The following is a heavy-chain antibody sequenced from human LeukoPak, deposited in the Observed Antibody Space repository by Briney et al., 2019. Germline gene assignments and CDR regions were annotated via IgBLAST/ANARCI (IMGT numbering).Heavy chain of an antibody. Sequence: GASVTVSFKASGYTFTSYYMHWVRQAPGQGLEWMGIINPSGGSTSYAQKFQGRVTMTRDTSTSTVYMELSSLRSEDTAVYYCARYYSSGYYYNWFDPWGQGTLVTVSS. V-gene: IGHV1-46*01. CDR1: GYTFTSYY. CDR2: INPSGGST. J-gene: IGHJ5*02. D-gene: IGHD3-22*01. CDR3: ARYYSSGYYYNWFDP.